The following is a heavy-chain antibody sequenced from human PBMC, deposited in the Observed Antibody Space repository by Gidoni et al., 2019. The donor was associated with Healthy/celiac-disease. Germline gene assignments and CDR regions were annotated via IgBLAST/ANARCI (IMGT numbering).Heavy chain of an antibody. J-gene: IGHJ5*02. Sequence: QVQLVQSGAEVKKPGSSVQVSCKASGGTFSSYSISWVRQAPGQGLEWMGGIIPFFSTANYAQKVQGRVTITADKSTSTAYMELSSLRSEDTAVYYCARTRGGFGTTYWFDPWGKGTLVTVSS. D-gene: IGHD1-7*01. V-gene: IGHV1-69*06. CDR1: GGTFSSYS. CDR2: IIPFFSTA. CDR3: ARTRGGFGTTYWFDP.